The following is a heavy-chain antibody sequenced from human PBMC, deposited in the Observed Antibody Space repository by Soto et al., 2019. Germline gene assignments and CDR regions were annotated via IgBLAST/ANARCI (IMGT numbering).Heavy chain of an antibody. J-gene: IGHJ6*02. CDR1: GASFSGYQ. CDR2: INDSGNI. D-gene: IGHD3-10*01. Sequence: SETLSLTCAVSGASFSGYQWTWIRQTPGKGLEWIGEINDSGNINYNPSLKSRVTISVDTPKNQFSLKLSSVTAADTAVYYCARLWYGMDVWGQGTTVTVSS. CDR3: ARLWYGMDV. V-gene: IGHV4-34*01.